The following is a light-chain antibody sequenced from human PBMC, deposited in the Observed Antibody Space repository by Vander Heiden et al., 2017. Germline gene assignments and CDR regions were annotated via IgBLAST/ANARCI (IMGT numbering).Light chain of an antibody. CDR1: HSVNSN. CDR3: QQYNNWPPDS. Sequence: GQRATLSCRASHSVNSNLAWYQQKPGQAPRLLIYGASTRATAVAARFSGSGSGKEFTLTISSLQSEDVAVYYCQQYNNWPPDSFGQGTKLEIK. V-gene: IGKV3-15*01. CDR2: GAS. J-gene: IGKJ2*03.